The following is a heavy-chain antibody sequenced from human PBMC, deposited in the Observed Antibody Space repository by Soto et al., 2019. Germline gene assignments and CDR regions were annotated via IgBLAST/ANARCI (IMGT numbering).Heavy chain of an antibody. Sequence: EVQLVESGGGLVKPGGSLRLSCAASGFTFSSYSMNWVRQAPGKGLEWVSSISSSSSYIYYADSVKGRFTISRDNAKNSMYLQMTSLRAEDTAVYYCARGDGPFDYWGQGTLVTVSS. J-gene: IGHJ4*02. CDR3: ARGDGPFDY. CDR2: ISSSSSYI. D-gene: IGHD1-26*01. CDR1: GFTFSSYS. V-gene: IGHV3-21*01.